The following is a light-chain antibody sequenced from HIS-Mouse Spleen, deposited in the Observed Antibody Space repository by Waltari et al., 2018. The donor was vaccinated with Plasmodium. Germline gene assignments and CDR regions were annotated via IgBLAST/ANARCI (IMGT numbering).Light chain of an antibody. V-gene: IGKV3-11*01. CDR1: QSVSSY. Sequence: DIVLTQSPATLSLSPGARDTLSCRASQSVSSYLAWYQQKPGQAPRLLIYDASNRATGIPARFSGSGSGTDFTLTISSLEPEDFAVYYCQQRSNWPRVLTFGGGTKVEIK. CDR3: QQRSNWPRVLT. J-gene: IGKJ4*01. CDR2: DAS.